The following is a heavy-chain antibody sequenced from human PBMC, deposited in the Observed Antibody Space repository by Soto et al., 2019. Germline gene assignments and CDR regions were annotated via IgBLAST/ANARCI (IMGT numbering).Heavy chain of an antibody. CDR2: ISGSGGST. D-gene: IGHD2-2*01. CDR1: GITSSNYA. V-gene: IGHV3-23*01. Sequence: GGSLRLSCAASGITSSNYAMSWVRQAPGKGLDWVSAISGSGGSTYYADSVKGRFTISRDNSKNTLYLQMNSLRAEDTAVYYCAKPNLYCSSTSCYDYWGQGTLVTVSS. J-gene: IGHJ4*02. CDR3: AKPNLYCSSTSCYDY.